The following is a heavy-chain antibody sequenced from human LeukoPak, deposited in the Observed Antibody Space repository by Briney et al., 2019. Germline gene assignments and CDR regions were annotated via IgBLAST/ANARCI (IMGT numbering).Heavy chain of an antibody. CDR1: GGSTSSYY. CDR2: ILYSGST. D-gene: IGHD5-18*01. Sequence: SESLSLTCTVSGGSTSSYYWSWIRPPPGKGLGWIGYILYSGSTNYNPSLKSRVTISVDTSKNQCSLKLSSVTAADTAVYYGARVGLWDYFDYWGQRTLVTVSS. CDR3: ARVGLWDYFDY. J-gene: IGHJ4*02. V-gene: IGHV4-59*01.